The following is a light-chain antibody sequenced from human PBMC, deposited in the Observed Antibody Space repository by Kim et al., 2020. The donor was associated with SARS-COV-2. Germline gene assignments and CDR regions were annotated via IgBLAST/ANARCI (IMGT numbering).Light chain of an antibody. Sequence: QAGLTQPPSVSKGLRQTATLTCTGNTNNVGNQGATWLQQHQGHPPKLLFYRSNNRPSGISERFSASRSGNTASLTITGLQPADEADYYCLAWDSSLSAWVFGGGTQLTVL. CDR1: TNNVGNQG. V-gene: IGLV10-54*04. J-gene: IGLJ3*02. CDR2: RSN. CDR3: LAWDSSLSAWV.